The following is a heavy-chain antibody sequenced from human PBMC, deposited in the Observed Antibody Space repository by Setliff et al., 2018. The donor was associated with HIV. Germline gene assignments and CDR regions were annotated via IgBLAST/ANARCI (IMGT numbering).Heavy chain of an antibody. V-gene: IGHV1-18*01. CDR1: GYSFSSYG. D-gene: IGHD1-7*01. Sequence: ASVKVSCKASGYSFSSYGIGWVRLAPGQGLEWMGWMSTDNGNTNYAQKVQGRVTMTTDTGTRTAYMQLSSLSSEDSAVYYCARDIYRWNYGSRQPGAFDIWGQGTMVTVSS. CDR2: MSTDNGNT. CDR3: ARDIYRWNYGSRQPGAFDI. J-gene: IGHJ3*02.